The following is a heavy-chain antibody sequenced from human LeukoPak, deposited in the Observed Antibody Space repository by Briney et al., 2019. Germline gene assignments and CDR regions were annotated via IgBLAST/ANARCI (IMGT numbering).Heavy chain of an antibody. J-gene: IGHJ5*02. CDR2: IYYSGST. Sequence: PSGTLSLTCTVSGGSISSSSYYWGWIRQPPGKGLEWIGSIYYSGSTYYNPSLKSRVTISVDTSKNQFSLKLSSVTAADTAVYYCARHSHYYDSSGYYYWGSYNWFDPWGQGTLVTVSS. V-gene: IGHV4-39*01. CDR3: ARHSHYYDSSGYYYWGSYNWFDP. D-gene: IGHD3-22*01. CDR1: GGSISSSSYY.